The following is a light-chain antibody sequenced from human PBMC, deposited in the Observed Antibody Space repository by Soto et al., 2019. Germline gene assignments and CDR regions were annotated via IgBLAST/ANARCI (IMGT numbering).Light chain of an antibody. V-gene: IGKV1-27*01. CDR1: QGISKS. CDR2: AAS. Sequence: DIQMTQSPSSLSASVGDRVTITCRASQGISKSLAWYQQKPGKVPRLLIYAASTLQSGVPSRFSGSGSGTDFTLTISSLQPEDVATYYCQKYDSASWTFGQGTKVEIK. J-gene: IGKJ1*01. CDR3: QKYDSASWT.